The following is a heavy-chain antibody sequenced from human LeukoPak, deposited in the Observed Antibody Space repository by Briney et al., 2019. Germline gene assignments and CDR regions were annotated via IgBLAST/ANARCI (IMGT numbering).Heavy chain of an antibody. CDR2: ISSSGNKI. D-gene: IGHD2-15*01. V-gene: IGHV3-48*01. J-gene: IGHJ6*03. CDR3: AKDGYCSGGSCYSGWYYYYYMDV. Sequence: GGSLRLSCAGSGFTFSSYEMNWVRQAPGKGLQWVSYISSSGNKIYYANSVKGRFTISRDNSKNTLYLQMNSLGAEDTAVYYCAKDGYCSGGSCYSGWYYYYYMDVWGKGTTVTVSS. CDR1: GFTFSSYE.